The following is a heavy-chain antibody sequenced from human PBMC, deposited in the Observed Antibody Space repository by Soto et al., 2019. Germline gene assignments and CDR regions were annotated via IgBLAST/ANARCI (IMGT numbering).Heavy chain of an antibody. CDR2: ISASGGRI. Sequence: GGSLRLSCAASGFTFGSYAMSWVRQAPGKGLAWVSSISASGGRIYYADSVKGRFTISRDNSKNTLYLQVNSLRAEDTAVYYCAKDLTEASDYWGQGTLVTVSS. CDR3: AKDLTEASDY. CDR1: GFTFGSYA. J-gene: IGHJ4*02. D-gene: IGHD1-20*01. V-gene: IGHV3-23*01.